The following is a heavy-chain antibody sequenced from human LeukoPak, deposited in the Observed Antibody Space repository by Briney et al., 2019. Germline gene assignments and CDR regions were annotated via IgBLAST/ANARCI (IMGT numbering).Heavy chain of an antibody. J-gene: IGHJ4*02. CDR2: IYTSGST. D-gene: IGHD6-19*01. Sequence: SETLSLTCTVSGGSISSYYWSWIRQPAGKGLEGIGRIYTSGSTNYNPSLKSRVTMSVDPSKNQSSLKLSSVTAADTAVYYCARGGWLTFDYWGQGTLVTVSS. CDR3: ARGGWLTFDY. CDR1: GGSISSYY. V-gene: IGHV4-4*07.